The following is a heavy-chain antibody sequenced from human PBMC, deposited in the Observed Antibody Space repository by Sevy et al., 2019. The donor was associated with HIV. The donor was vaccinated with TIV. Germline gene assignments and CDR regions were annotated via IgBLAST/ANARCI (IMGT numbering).Heavy chain of an antibody. CDR3: ARDDGNYYFHY. Sequence: GGSLRLSCAASGFTFSKYWMGWVRLAPEKGLEWVANLKQDAGQKDYVDSVKGRFTISRDNAKNSLYLQMNSLRAEDTAVHFCARDDGNYYFHYWGQGTLVTVSS. J-gene: IGHJ4*02. CDR1: GFTFSKYW. D-gene: IGHD1-7*01. CDR2: LKQDAGQK. V-gene: IGHV3-7*01.